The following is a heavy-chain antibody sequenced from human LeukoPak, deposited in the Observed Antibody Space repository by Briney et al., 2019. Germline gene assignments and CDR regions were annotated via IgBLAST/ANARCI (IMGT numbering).Heavy chain of an antibody. V-gene: IGHV3-23*01. CDR1: GFTLSSSW. D-gene: IGHD2-2*01. J-gene: IGHJ3*01. CDR3: AKDRSCTGSSCNVGS. Sequence: GGSLRLSCAASGFTLSSSWMSWVRQAPGKGLEWVSAISGSGGSTYYADSVKGRFTISRDNSKNTLFLQMNSLRAEDTAVYYCAKDRSCTGSSCNVGSWGQGTMVTVSS. CDR2: ISGSGGST.